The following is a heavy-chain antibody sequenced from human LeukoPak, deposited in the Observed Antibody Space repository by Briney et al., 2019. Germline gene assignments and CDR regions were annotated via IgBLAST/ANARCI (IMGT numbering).Heavy chain of an antibody. V-gene: IGHV3-21*01. CDR1: GFTFSSYS. Sequence: GGSLRLSSAASGFTFSSYSMNWVRQAPGEGLEWVSSISSSSSYIYYADSVKGRFTISRDNAKNSLYLQMNSLRAEDTAVYYCARQHCSSTSCYADYWGQVTMVTVSS. J-gene: IGHJ4*02. D-gene: IGHD2-2*01. CDR2: ISSSSSYI. CDR3: ARQHCSSTSCYADY.